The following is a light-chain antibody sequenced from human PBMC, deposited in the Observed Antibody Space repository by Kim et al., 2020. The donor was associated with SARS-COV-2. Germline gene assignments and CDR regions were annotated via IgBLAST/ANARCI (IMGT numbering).Light chain of an antibody. CDR2: EVD. CDR1: CSDVGGYKY. J-gene: IGLJ1*01. V-gene: IGLV2-14*01. CDR3: SSYIRGSTNYV. Sequence: SITTSCTGTCSDVGGYKYVSWYQQHPGKAPKLVIYEVDNRPSGVSIRFSGSKSGNTASLTISGLQAEDEADYYCSSYIRGSTNYVFGTGTKVTVL.